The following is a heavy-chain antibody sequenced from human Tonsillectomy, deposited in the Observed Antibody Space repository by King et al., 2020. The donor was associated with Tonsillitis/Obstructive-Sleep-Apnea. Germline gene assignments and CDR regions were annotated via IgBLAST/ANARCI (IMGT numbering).Heavy chain of an antibody. V-gene: IGHV4-31*03. D-gene: IGHD3-22*01. CDR3: ARVSPYYYDSSGYYDY. Sequence: QLQESGPGLVKPSQTLSLTCTVSGGSISSGGYYWCWIRQHPGEGLEWIGYIYFSGSTYYNPSLKSRVTISVDTSKNQFSLKLSSVTAADTAVYYCARVSPYYYDSSGYYDYWGQGTLVTVSS. CDR1: GGSISSGGYY. J-gene: IGHJ4*02. CDR2: IYFSGST.